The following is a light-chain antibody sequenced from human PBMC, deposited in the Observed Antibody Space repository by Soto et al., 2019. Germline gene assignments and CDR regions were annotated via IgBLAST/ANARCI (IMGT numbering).Light chain of an antibody. CDR1: SSNIGPTYD. CDR3: SSYTTSYFYV. Sequence: QSVLTQPPSVSGAPGQRVTISCTGSSSNIGPTYDVHWYQQLPGTAPKLLIYANTNRPSGVSYRFSASKSAFTASLTISGLQAEDEAHYYCSSYTTSYFYVFGPGTKLTVL. CDR2: ANT. J-gene: IGLJ1*01. V-gene: IGLV1-40*01.